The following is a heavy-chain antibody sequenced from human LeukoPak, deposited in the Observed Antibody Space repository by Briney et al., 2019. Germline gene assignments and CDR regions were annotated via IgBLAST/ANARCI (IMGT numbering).Heavy chain of an antibody. CDR3: ARITYCSSTSCYGGAYYYYYYLDV. CDR1: GFTFSSYS. V-gene: IGHV3-21*01. D-gene: IGHD2-2*01. Sequence: PGGSLRLSCAASGFTFSSYSMNWVRQAPGKGLEWVSSISSSSSYIYYADSVKGRFTISRDNAKNSLYLQMNSLRAEDTAVYYCARITYCSSTSCYGGAYYYYYYLDVWGKGTTVTVSS. CDR2: ISSSSSYI. J-gene: IGHJ6*03.